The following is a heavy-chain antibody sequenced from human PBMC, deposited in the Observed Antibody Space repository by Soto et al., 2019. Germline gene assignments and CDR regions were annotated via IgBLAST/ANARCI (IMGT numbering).Heavy chain of an antibody. D-gene: IGHD6-6*01. Sequence: GGSLRLSCAASGFTFSSYAMSWVRQAPGKGLEWVSAISGSGGSTYYADSVKGRFTISRDNSKNTLYLQMNSLRAEDTDVYDCAKATYSSSDAFDIWGQGTMVTVSS. J-gene: IGHJ3*02. CDR3: AKATYSSSDAFDI. V-gene: IGHV3-23*01. CDR2: ISGSGGST. CDR1: GFTFSSYA.